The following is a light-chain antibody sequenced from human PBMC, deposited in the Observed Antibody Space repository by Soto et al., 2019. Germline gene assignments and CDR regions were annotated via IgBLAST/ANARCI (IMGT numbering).Light chain of an antibody. Sequence: IQMTQSPSSLSASIGDRVTITCQASQDISKNLNWYQQKPGKAPKLLIYDASSMQTGVPSRFSGSGSATHFTFTISSLQPEDVATYYCQQYDNLLPITFGQGTRLEIK. CDR1: QDISKN. CDR2: DAS. J-gene: IGKJ5*01. V-gene: IGKV1-33*01. CDR3: QQYDNLLPIT.